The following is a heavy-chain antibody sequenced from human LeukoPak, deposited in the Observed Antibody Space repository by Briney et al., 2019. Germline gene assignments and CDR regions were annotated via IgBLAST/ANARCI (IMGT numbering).Heavy chain of an antibody. CDR3: AREYYYDSSGSQALYYYYYGMDV. J-gene: IGHJ6*02. CDR1: GYTFTSYD. Sequence: ASVKVSCKASGYTFTSYDINWVRQATGQGLEWMGWMNPNSGNTGYAQKFQGRVTMTRDTSTSTVYMELSSLRSEDTAVYYCAREYYYDSSGSQALYYYYYGMDVWGQGTTVTVSS. V-gene: IGHV1-8*01. CDR2: MNPNSGNT. D-gene: IGHD3-22*01.